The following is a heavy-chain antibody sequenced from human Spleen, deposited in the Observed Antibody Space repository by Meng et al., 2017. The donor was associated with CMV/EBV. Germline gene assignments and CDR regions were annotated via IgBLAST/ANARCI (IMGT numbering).Heavy chain of an antibody. CDR3: AREGGPYYDYWSGSYDNNYYGMNV. Sequence: GSLRLSCTVSGGSFTSYYWSWIRQFPGKRLEWIGYIYYSGHTDYNPSLKSRVTLSVDTSKNQFSLTLRSVTAADTAVYYCAREGGPYYDYWSGSYDNNYYGMNVWGQGTTVTVSS. J-gene: IGHJ6*02. CDR1: GGSFTSYY. V-gene: IGHV4-59*01. D-gene: IGHD3-3*01. CDR2: IYYSGHT.